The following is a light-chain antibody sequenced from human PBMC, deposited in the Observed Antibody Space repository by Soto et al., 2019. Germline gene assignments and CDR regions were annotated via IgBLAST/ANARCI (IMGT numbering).Light chain of an antibody. CDR3: QQFSSYTLT. CDR2: GAS. J-gene: IGKJ4*01. V-gene: IGKV3-15*01. CDR1: QSVSSN. Sequence: VLTQSPSTLSVSPGSRATLSCRASQSVSSNLAWYQQKHGQAPRLLIYGASTRATGIPERLSGGGSGTDLTLTISRMEPEDFAVYYCQQFSSYTLTFGGGTQVDI.